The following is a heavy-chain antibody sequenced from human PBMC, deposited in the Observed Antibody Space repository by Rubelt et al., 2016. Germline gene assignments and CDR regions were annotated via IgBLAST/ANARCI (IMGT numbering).Heavy chain of an antibody. D-gene: IGHD2-2*01. CDR1: GYTFTSYG. J-gene: IGHJ4*02. Sequence: QVQLVQSGAEVKKPGASVKVSCKASGYTFTSYGISWVRQAPGQGLEWMGWISAYNGNTNYAQELQGRGTVTAETSTSTAYMGLRSLGSDDTAVDYCARGMYQLLSLDYWGQGTLVTVSS. CDR2: ISAYNGNT. CDR3: ARGMYQLLSLDY. V-gene: IGHV1-18*01.